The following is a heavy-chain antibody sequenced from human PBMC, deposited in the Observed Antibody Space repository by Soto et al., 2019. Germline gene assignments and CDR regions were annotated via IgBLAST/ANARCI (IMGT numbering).Heavy chain of an antibody. CDR3: AREERSFRMENDY. Sequence: SVKVSCKASDYTFINYGISWVRQAPGQGLEWMGWIRASNGTANYAQKFQGRVTITADESTSTAYMELSSLRSEDTAVYYCAREERSFRMENDYWGQGTLVTVSS. CDR2: IRASNGTA. V-gene: IGHV1-69*13. J-gene: IGHJ4*02. CDR1: DYTFINYG. D-gene: IGHD3-10*01.